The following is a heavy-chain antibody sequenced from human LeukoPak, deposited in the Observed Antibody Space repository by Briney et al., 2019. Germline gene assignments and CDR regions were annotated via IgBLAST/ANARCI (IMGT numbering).Heavy chain of an antibody. CDR1: GFTFSYYS. CDR3: ARGTSSFDP. J-gene: IGHJ5*02. Sequence: TGGSLRLSCAVSGFTFSYYSVNWVRQAPGKGLEWVSYISSSGSTTYYADSVKGRFTVSRDNAKNSLYLQMNSLRDEDTAVYYCARGTSSFDPWGRGTLVTVSS. CDR2: ISSSGSTT. V-gene: IGHV3-48*02.